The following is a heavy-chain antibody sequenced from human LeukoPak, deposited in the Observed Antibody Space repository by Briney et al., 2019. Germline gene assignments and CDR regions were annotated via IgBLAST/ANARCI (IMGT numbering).Heavy chain of an antibody. CDR2: INPNSGGT. Sequence: GSVTVSREVSGYTFTGYYMHGVRQAPGQGVEWMGWINPNSGGTNYAQTLQGRVTMTSDTSISTAYMELSRLRSDDTAVYYCARTDPIPDYWGQGTLVTVSS. CDR1: GYTFTGYY. V-gene: IGHV1-2*02. J-gene: IGHJ4*02. CDR3: ARTDPIPDY.